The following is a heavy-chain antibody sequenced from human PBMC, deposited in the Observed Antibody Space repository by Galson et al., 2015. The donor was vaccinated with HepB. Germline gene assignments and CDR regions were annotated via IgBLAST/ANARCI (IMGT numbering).Heavy chain of an antibody. V-gene: IGHV3-30*18. CDR2: ISYDGSNK. D-gene: IGHD6-13*01. J-gene: IGHJ3*02. CDR1: GFTFSSYG. CDR3: AKDGSSSWHYPDAFDI. Sequence: SLRLSCAASGFTFSSYGMHWVRQAPGKGLEWVAVISYDGSNKYYADSVKGRFTISRDNSKNTLYLQMNSLRAEDTAVYYCAKDGSSSWHYPDAFDIWGQGTMVTVSS.